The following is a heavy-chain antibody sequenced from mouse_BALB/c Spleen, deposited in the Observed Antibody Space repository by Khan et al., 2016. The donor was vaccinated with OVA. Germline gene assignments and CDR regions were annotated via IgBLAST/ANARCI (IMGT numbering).Heavy chain of an antibody. CDR1: GFSLTSYG. Sequence: QVQLKESGPGLVAPSQSLSITCTVSGFSLTSYGVHWVRQTPGKGLEWLGIIWAGGSTNYNSALMSRLSISKDNSKSQVFFKMHRLQTDDTATYYWARNYDNFVEYFDVWGAGTTVTVSS. CDR2: IWAGGST. V-gene: IGHV2-9*02. D-gene: IGHD2-1*01. CDR3: ARNYDNFVEYFDV. J-gene: IGHJ1*01.